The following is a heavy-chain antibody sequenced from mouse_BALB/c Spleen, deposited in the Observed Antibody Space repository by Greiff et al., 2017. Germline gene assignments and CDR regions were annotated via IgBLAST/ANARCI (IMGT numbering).Heavy chain of an antibody. D-gene: IGHD1-1*01. CDR3: ARHDTTVVPYAMDY. V-gene: IGHV5-9-3*01. CDR2: ISSGGSDT. J-gene: IGHJ4*01. Sequence: EVQLVESGGGLVKPGGSLKLSCAASGFTFSSYDMSWVRQTPEKGLEWVATISSGGSDTYYPDSVKGRFTITRDTATNTLYLQMSSLRSEDTAMYYCARHDTTVVPYAMDYWGQGTSVTVSS. CDR1: GFTFSSYD.